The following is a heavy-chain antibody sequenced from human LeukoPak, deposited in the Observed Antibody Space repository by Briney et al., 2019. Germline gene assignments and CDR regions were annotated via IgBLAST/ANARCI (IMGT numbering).Heavy chain of an antibody. CDR1: GGSISSSSYY. CDR3: ARVESGIAAASVDY. J-gene: IGHJ4*02. CDR2: IYYSGST. Sequence: PSETLSLTCTVSGGSISSSSYYWGWIRQPPGKGLEWIGSIYYSGSTYYNPSLKSRVTISVDTSKNQFSLKLSSVTAADTAVYYCARVESGIAAASVDYWGQGTLVTVSS. D-gene: IGHD6-13*01. V-gene: IGHV4-39*07.